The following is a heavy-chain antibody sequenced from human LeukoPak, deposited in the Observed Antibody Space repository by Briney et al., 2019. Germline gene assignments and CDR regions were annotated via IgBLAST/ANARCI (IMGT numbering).Heavy chain of an antibody. Sequence: SETLSLTCTVSGGSISSGGYYWSWIRQHPGKGLEWIGYIYNSGNTYYTPSLKSRVTILIDTSKNQFSLKLSSVTAADTAVYYCARVDMITFGGLIAFDYWGQGTLVSVSS. CDR2: IYNSGNT. D-gene: IGHD3-16*02. CDR3: ARVDMITFGGLIAFDY. V-gene: IGHV4-31*03. CDR1: GGSISSGGYY. J-gene: IGHJ4*02.